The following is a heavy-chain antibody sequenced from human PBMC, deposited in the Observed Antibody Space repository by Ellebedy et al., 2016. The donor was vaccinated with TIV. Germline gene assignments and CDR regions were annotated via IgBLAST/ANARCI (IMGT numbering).Heavy chain of an antibody. J-gene: IGHJ3*01. CDR3: ARSRGFSYGNDAFDL. CDR1: GCTFEDFA. CDR2: INWSGATF. D-gene: IGHD5-18*01. V-gene: IGHV3-9*03. Sequence: PGGSLRLSCVASGCTFEDFAFHWVRQATGKGAEWAAGINWSGATFGHADSVKGRFTISRDNAKNTLYLQMDSLRVDDMALYFCARSRGFSYGNDAFDLWGQGTVVIVSS.